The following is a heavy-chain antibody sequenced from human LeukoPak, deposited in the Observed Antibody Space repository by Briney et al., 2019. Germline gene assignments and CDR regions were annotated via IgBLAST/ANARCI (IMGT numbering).Heavy chain of an antibody. Sequence: VASVKVSCKASGGTFSSYAISWVRQAPGQGLEWMDGIFPVFGAANYAQKFQGRVTITADESTSTAYMELSSLRSEDTAVYYCARVRGPYYYGSGSYWEPWGQGTLVTVSS. CDR1: GGTFSSYA. CDR3: ARVRGPYYYGSGSYWEP. J-gene: IGHJ5*02. D-gene: IGHD3-10*01. V-gene: IGHV1-69*01. CDR2: IFPVFGAA.